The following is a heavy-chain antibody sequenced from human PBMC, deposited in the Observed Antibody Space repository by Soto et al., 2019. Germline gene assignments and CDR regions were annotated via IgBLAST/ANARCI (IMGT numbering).Heavy chain of an antibody. CDR2: ISGFSGTT. V-gene: IGHV3-23*01. CDR1: GFTFTDNA. Sequence: EVQLLESGGGLVQPGGSLRLSCAASGFTFTDNAMMWVRQAPGKGREGVSSISGFSGTTYYADSVKGRFTISKDNSKSTVYLQLQRLRAEDTAVYYCARDLRSASGWYAPGYWGQGTLVTVSS. J-gene: IGHJ4*02. D-gene: IGHD6-19*01. CDR3: ARDLRSASGWYAPGY.